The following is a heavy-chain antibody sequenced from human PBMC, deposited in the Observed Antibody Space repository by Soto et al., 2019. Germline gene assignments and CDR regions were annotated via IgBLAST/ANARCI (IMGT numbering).Heavy chain of an antibody. CDR1: GYTFTGYG. V-gene: IGHV1-18*04. Sequence: ASVKVSCKASGYTFTGYGISWVRQAPGQGLEWMGCISVYNDNTDYSQKLQGRVTMTTDTSTRTAYMELRSLTSDDTAVYFCAGGDDILTGYTLFDDWGQGTSVTVSS. CDR2: ISVYNDNT. CDR3: AGGDDILTGYTLFDD. D-gene: IGHD3-9*01. J-gene: IGHJ4*02.